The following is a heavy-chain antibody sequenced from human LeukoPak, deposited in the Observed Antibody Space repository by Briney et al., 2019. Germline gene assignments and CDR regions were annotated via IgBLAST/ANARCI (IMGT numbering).Heavy chain of an antibody. V-gene: IGHV5-10-1*04. CDR1: GYSFTSHW. Sequence: GESLKISCKVSGYSFTSHWISWVRQMPGKGLEWMGRIDPSDSYTNYSPSFQGQVTISADKSISTAYLQWSSLKASDTAIYYCARKTYGSGSYWFDPWGQGTLVTVSS. D-gene: IGHD3-10*01. CDR3: ARKTYGSGSYWFDP. CDR2: IDPSDSYT. J-gene: IGHJ5*02.